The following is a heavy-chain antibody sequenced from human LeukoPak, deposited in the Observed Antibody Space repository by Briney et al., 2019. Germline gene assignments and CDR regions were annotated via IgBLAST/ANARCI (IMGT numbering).Heavy chain of an antibody. D-gene: IGHD2-2*01. V-gene: IGHV3-9*01. CDR2: ISWNSGSI. Sequence: PGRSLRLSCAASGFIFDDYAMHWVRQAPGKGLEWVSGISWNSGSIGYADSVKGRFTISRDNAKNSLYLQMNSLRAEDTALYYCAKGTAAEGNIDYWGQGTLVTVSS. CDR1: GFIFDDYA. J-gene: IGHJ4*02. CDR3: AKGTAAEGNIDY.